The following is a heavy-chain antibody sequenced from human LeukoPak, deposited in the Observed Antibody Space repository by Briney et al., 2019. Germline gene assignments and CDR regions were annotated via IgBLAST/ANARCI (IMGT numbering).Heavy chain of an antibody. V-gene: IGHV1-69*04. Sequence: SVKVSCKASGGTFSSYAISWVRQAPGQGLEWMGRIIPILGIANYAQKFQGRVTITADKSTCTAYMELSSLRSEDTAVYYCARDHGCSSTSCYAFDIWGQGTMVTVSS. CDR1: GGTFSSYA. J-gene: IGHJ3*02. D-gene: IGHD2-2*01. CDR3: ARDHGCSSTSCYAFDI. CDR2: IIPILGIA.